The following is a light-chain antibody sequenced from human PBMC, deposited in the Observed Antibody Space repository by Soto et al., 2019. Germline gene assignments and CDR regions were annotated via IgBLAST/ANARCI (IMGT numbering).Light chain of an antibody. Sequence: EIELTQSPGTLSSSPGERATLSCRASQSVRSSHLSWYQQKPGQAPRLLIYGASSRATGIPARFSGSGSGTHFTLTISRLEPDDSAVYSCQQYSSSPATFGQGTKVEI. CDR1: QSVRSSH. CDR3: QQYSSSPAT. V-gene: IGKV3-20*01. CDR2: GAS. J-gene: IGKJ1*01.